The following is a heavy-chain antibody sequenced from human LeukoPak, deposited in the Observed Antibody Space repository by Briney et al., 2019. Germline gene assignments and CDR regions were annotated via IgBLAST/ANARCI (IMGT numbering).Heavy chain of an antibody. CDR1: GFTFSNYG. J-gene: IGHJ4*02. CDR3: ARDRSGYSGYDFFDY. Sequence: GGSLRLSCAASGFTFSNYGMSWVRQAPGKGLEWVSGMSGSGGSTYYADSVKGRFTISRDNSKNTLYLQMNSLRAEDTAVYYCARDRSGYSGYDFFDYWGQGTPVTVSS. CDR2: MSGSGGST. V-gene: IGHV3-23*01. D-gene: IGHD5-12*01.